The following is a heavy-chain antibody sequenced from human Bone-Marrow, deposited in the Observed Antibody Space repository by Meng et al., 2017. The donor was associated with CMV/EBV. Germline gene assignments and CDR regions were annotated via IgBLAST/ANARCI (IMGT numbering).Heavy chain of an antibody. Sequence: GGSLRLSCEVSGFTLTDYWMDWVRQAPGKGLEWVANMNPHGSVRNYVDSVKGRFIISRDSAKNSLYLQLNSLRVEDTAVYYCSRENSGLDSWGQGTLVTVSS. CDR1: GFTLTDYW. CDR3: SRENSGLDS. CDR2: MNPHGSVR. V-gene: IGHV3-7*01. J-gene: IGHJ5*01.